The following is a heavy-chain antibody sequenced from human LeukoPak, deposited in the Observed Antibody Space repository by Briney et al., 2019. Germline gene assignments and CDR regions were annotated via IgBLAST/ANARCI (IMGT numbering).Heavy chain of an antibody. CDR2: ITASDYTT. CDR1: GFICREYA. CDR3: ARDPNGDYIGAFDN. V-gene: IGHV3-23*01. Sequence: PGGSLRLSCAASGFICREYAMTWVRQAPGKGLEWVSSITASDYTTYADSVKGRFTISRDNSKNTLYLQMDSLRGDDTALYHCARDPNGDYIGAFDNWGQGTMVTVSS. J-gene: IGHJ3*02. D-gene: IGHD4-17*01.